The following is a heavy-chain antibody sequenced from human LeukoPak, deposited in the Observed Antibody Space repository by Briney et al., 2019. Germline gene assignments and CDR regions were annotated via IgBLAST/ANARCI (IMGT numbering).Heavy chain of an antibody. V-gene: IGHV4-61*02. J-gene: IGHJ6*02. D-gene: IGHD3-10*01. CDR2: IYTSGST. CDR3: ARAEALSSYYYYYGMDV. Sequence: SQTLSLTCTVSGGSLSSGSYYWSWIRQPAGKGLEWIGRIYTSGSTNYNPSLKSRVTISVDTSKNQFSLKLSSVTAADTAVYYCARAEALSSYYYYYGMDVWGQGTTVTVSS. CDR1: GGSLSSGSYY.